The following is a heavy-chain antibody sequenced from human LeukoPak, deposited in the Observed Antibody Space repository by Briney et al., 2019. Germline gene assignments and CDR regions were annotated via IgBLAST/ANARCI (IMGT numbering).Heavy chain of an antibody. CDR1: GFTFSSYW. CDR2: IKQDGSEK. CDR3: ASRGIAVADPSDAFDI. D-gene: IGHD6-19*01. J-gene: IGHJ3*02. V-gene: IGHV3-7*01. Sequence: GGSLRLSCAASGFTFSSYWMSWVRQAPGKGLEWVANIKQDGSEKYYVDSVKGRFTISRDNAKNSLYLQMNSLRAEDTAVYYCASRGIAVADPSDAFDIWGQGTMVTVAS.